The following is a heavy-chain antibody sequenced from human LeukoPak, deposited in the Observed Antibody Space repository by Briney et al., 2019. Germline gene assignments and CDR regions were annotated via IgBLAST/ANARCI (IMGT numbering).Heavy chain of an antibody. CDR1: GVSITSFY. CDR2: IYFSGST. V-gene: IGHV4-59*08. D-gene: IGHD3-3*01. J-gene: IGHJ4*02. CDR3: ARLGGYYPD. Sequence: SETLSLTCTVSGVSITSFYWSWIRQPPGKGLEWIGYIYFSGSTNYNPSLKSRVTVSLDTTKNQVSLKLSSVSAADTAVYYCARLGGYYPDWGQGTLVTVSS.